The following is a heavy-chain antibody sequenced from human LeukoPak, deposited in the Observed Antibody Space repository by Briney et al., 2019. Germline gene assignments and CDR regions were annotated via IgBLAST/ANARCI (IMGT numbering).Heavy chain of an antibody. CDR1: GFTFSSYS. D-gene: IGHD2-21*02. V-gene: IGHV3-7*01. Sequence: GGSLRLSCAASGFTFSSYSMNWVRQIPGKGLEWVANIGQDGGQKVYLDSVRGRFTISRDNAANSLYLQMDNLRADDTAVYYCARDPGPTASAWGAFDLWGRGTMVIVSS. J-gene: IGHJ3*01. CDR3: ARDPGPTASAWGAFDL. CDR2: IGQDGGQK.